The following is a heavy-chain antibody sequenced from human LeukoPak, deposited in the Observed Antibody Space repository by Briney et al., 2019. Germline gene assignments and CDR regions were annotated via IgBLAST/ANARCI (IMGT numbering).Heavy chain of an antibody. CDR2: IYHSGSI. CDR1: GGSISSSNW. Sequence: SETLSLTSAVSGGSISSSNWWSWVRQSPGKGLELIGEIYHSGSINYNPSLKSRVTISLDKSKNQFSLNLSSVTAADTAVYYCARTSSKWDHTYDYWGRGTLVTVSS. V-gene: IGHV4-4*02. D-gene: IGHD1-26*01. CDR3: ARTSSKWDHTYDY. J-gene: IGHJ4*02.